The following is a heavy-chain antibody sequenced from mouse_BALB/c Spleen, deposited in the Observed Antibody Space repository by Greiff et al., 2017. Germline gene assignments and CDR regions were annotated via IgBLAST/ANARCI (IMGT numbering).Heavy chain of an antibody. CDR1: GFTFSSYA. CDR2: ISSGGST. Sequence: EVKLVESGGGLVKPGGSLKLSCAASGFTFSSYAMSWVRQTPEKRLEWVASISSGGSTYYPDSVKGRFTISRDNARNILYLQMSSLRSEDTAMYYCARGGPDYGPYWYFDVWGAGTTVTVSS. CDR3: ARGGPDYGPYWYFDV. J-gene: IGHJ1*01. V-gene: IGHV5-6-5*01. D-gene: IGHD2-4*01.